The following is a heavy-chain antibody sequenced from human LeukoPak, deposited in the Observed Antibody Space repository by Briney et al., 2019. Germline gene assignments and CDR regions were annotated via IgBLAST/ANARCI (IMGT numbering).Heavy chain of an antibody. CDR2: VYAAGTPA. D-gene: IGHD5-18*01. CDR3: AKDRRRGYSYGLE. J-gene: IGHJ4*02. Sequence: PGGSLRLSCTASGFNFGGFAMAWVRQAPGRGLDWVSGVYAAGTPAKYPDSVKGRFTVSRDNSKNTLYLQMNSLRAEDTAVYYCAKDRRRGYSYGLEWGQGTLATVSS. CDR1: GFNFGGFA. V-gene: IGHV3-23*03.